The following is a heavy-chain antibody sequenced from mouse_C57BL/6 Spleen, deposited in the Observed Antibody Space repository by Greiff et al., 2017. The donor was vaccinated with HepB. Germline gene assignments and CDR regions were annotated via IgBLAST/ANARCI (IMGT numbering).Heavy chain of an antibody. Sequence: QVQLQESGPELVKPGASVKISCKASGYAFSSSWMNWVKQRPGKGLEWIGRIYPGDGDTNYNGKFKGKATLTADKSSSTAYMQLSRLTSEDSAVYFGARCPTATYHVDVWGKGTTVTVSS. V-gene: IGHV1-82*01. CDR1: GYAFSSSW. D-gene: IGHD4-1*02. CDR3: ARCPTATYHVDV. CDR2: IYPGDGDT. J-gene: IGHJ1*03.